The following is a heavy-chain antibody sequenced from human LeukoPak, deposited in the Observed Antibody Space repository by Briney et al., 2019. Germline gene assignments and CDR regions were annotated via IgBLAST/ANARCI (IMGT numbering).Heavy chain of an antibody. CDR2: ISYDGGNK. D-gene: IGHD6-13*01. V-gene: IGHV3-30*04. Sequence: GGSLRLSCAASGFTFSSYAMHWVRQAPGKGLEWVAVISYDGGNKYYADSVKGRFTISRDNSKNTLYLQMNSLRAEDTAVYYCARDWGQLVNDYWGQGTLVTVSS. CDR3: ARDWGQLVNDY. J-gene: IGHJ4*02. CDR1: GFTFSSYA.